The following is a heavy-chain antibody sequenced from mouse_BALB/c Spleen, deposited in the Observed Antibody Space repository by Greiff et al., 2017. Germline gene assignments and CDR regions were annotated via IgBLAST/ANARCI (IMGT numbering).Heavy chain of an antibody. CDR2: ISSGGSYT. D-gene: IGHD1-1*01. J-gene: IGHJ3*01. CDR3: TSEVTYGSSSAWLAY. CDR1: GFTFSSYT. V-gene: IGHV5-6-4*01. Sequence: EVQRVESGGGLVKPGGSLKLSCAASGFTFSSYTMSWVRQTPEKRLEWVATISSGGSYTYYPDSVKGRFTISSDNAKNTLYMKMSSLKSEDTAMYYWTSEVTYGSSSAWLAYGGQGTLVTVSA.